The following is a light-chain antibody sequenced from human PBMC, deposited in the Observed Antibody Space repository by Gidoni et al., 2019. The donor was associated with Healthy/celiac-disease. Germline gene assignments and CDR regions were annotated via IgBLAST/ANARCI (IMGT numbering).Light chain of an antibody. Sequence: EIVMTQSQATLSLSTGERATLSCRASQSVSSSYLSWYKQKPGQAPRLLIYGASTRATGIPARFSGSGSGTDFTLTISSLQPEDFAVYYCQQDYNLPPTFGQGTKVEIK. V-gene: IGKV3D-7*01. CDR3: QQDYNLPPT. CDR1: QSVSSSY. J-gene: IGKJ1*01. CDR2: GAS.